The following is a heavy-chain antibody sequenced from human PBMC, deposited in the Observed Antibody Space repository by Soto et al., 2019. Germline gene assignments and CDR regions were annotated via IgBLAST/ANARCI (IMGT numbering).Heavy chain of an antibody. V-gene: IGHV4-34*01. CDR1: GGTLSGYS. CDR2: INHTGST. D-gene: IGHD1-7*01. CDR3: ARVQSTWKYIPYYCAMDV. J-gene: IGHJ6*02. Sequence: SETLSLTCGVYGGTLSGYSWSWVRRPPGKGLEWTGDINHTGSTNYNPSLKSRVIILVDTSRNQFSLRLNSVTAADTAVYYCARVQSTWKYIPYYCAMDVWGQGTTVTVSS.